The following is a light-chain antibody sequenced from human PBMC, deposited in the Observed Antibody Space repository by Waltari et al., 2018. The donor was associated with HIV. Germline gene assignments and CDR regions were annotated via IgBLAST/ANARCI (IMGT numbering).Light chain of an antibody. J-gene: IGKJ3*01. CDR1: QNILYKSNSRNY. CDR3: QQYFQPPLT. V-gene: IGKV4-1*01. CDR2: WAS. Sequence: DIVMTQSPESLVVSLGERATITCKYSQNILYKSNSRNYVAWYQKKLGQSPTLLIYWASTRQSGVPDLFSGSGSVTNFTLTINTLQAEDVGVYYCQQYFQPPLTFGPGTKV.